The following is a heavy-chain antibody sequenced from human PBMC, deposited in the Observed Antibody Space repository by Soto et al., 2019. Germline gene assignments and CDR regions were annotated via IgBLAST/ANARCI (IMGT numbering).Heavy chain of an antibody. CDR2: IIPILGIA. D-gene: IGHD5-12*01. CDR3: ARSQYEATSLGYFDL. Sequence: QVQLVQSGAEVKKPGSSVKVSCKASGGTFSSYTISWVRQAPGQGLEWMGRIIPILGIANYAQKFQGIVTITADKSTSTAYMELSRLRSEDTAVYYCARSQYEATSLGYFDLWGRGTLVTVSS. J-gene: IGHJ2*01. CDR1: GGTFSSYT. V-gene: IGHV1-69*02.